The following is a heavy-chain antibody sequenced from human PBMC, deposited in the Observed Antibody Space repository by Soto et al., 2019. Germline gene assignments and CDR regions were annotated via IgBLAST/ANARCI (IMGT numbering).Heavy chain of an antibody. D-gene: IGHD6-13*01. CDR3: ARDRNSSSFVRYYYGMDV. CDR2: VWYDGGSD. V-gene: IGHV3-33*01. Sequence: QVQLVESGGGVVQPGRSLRLSCVASGFIFSTYGMHWVRQAPGKGLEWVAMVWYDGGSDYYGDSVKGRFTISRDNSKNTLYLHMGSLRADDTAVYYCARDRNSSSFVRYYYGMDVWGQGTTVTVSS. CDR1: GFIFSTYG. J-gene: IGHJ6*02.